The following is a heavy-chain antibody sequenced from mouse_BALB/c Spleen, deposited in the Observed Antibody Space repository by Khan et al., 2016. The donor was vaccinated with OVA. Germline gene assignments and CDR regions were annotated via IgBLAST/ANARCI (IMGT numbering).Heavy chain of an antibody. CDR1: GFTFSTYG. Sequence: DVHLVESGGDLVEPGGSLKLSCAASGFTFSTYGMSWVRQTPDRRLEWVATISTGGHYPYYPDSVRGRFTISRDNARTTLYLQMTSLKSEDTAMFYCARLAYYYDSEGFAYWGQGTLVTVSA. J-gene: IGHJ3*01. CDR3: ARLAYYYDSEGFAY. D-gene: IGHD1-1*01. V-gene: IGHV5-6*01. CDR2: ISTGGHYP.